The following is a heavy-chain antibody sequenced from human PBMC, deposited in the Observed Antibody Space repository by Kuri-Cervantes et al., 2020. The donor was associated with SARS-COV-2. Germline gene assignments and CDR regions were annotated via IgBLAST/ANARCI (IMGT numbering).Heavy chain of an antibody. CDR3: ARARGYGDYKNWFDP. V-gene: IGHV3-7*01. CDR2: IKQDGSEK. J-gene: IGHJ5*02. CDR1: GFTFSSYS. D-gene: IGHD4-17*01. Sequence: GESLKISCAASGFTFSSYSMNWVRQAPGKGLEWVANIKQDGSEKYYVDSVKGRFTISRDNAKNSLYLQMNSLRAEDTAVYYCARARGYGDYKNWFDPWGQGTLVTVSS.